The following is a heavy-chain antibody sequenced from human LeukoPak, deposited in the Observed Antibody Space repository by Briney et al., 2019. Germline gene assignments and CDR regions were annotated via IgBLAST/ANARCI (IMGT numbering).Heavy chain of an antibody. CDR3: ARVLYNWNYWGSTYGMDV. CDR1: GGSISSYY. Sequence: SETLSLTCTVSGGSISSYYWSWIRQPPGKGLEWIGYIYYSGSTNYNPSLKSRVTISVDTSKNQFSLKLSSVTAADTAVYYCARVLYNWNYWGSTYGMDVWGQGTTVTVSS. V-gene: IGHV4-59*01. CDR2: IYYSGST. J-gene: IGHJ6*02. D-gene: IGHD1-7*01.